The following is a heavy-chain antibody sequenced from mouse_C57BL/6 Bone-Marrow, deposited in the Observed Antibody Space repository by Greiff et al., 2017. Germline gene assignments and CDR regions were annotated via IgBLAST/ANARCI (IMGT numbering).Heavy chain of an antibody. V-gene: IGHV5-16*01. D-gene: IGHD2-1*01. CDR3: ARAGGNPWYFDV. CDR2: INYDGSST. CDR1: GFTFSDYY. J-gene: IGHJ1*03. Sequence: EVKLVESEGGLVQPGSSMKLSCTASGFTFSDYYMAWVRQVPEKGLEWVANINYDGSSTYYLDSLKSRFIISRDNAKNILYLQMSSLKSEDTATYYCARAGGNPWYFDVWGTGTTVTVSS.